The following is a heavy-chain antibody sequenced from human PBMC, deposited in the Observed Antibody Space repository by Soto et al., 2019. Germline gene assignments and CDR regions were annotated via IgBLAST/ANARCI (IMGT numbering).Heavy chain of an antibody. CDR2: ISGSGANT. V-gene: IGHV3-23*01. Sequence: EVQLLESGGGLVQPGGSLRLSCAASGFTFSNYAMSWVRRAPGRGLEWVSTISGSGANTYYPDSVKGRFTISRDNSKNTLYLQMNSLRAEDTAVYYCAKDWELIDPWGQGTLVTVSS. D-gene: IGHD1-26*01. J-gene: IGHJ5*02. CDR3: AKDWELIDP. CDR1: GFTFSNYA.